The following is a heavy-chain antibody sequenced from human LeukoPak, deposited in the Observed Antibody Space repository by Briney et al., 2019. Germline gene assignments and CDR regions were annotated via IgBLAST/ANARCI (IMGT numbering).Heavy chain of an antibody. CDR2: INHSGST. V-gene: IGHV4-34*01. D-gene: IGHD1-26*01. J-gene: IGHJ5*02. CDR3: ARDWVGARFGQSNWFDP. Sequence: SETLSLTCAVYGGSFSGYYWSWIRQPPGKGLEWIGKINHSGSTNYNPSLKSRVTMSVDTSKNQFSLKLSSVTAADTAVYYCARDWVGARFGQSNWFDPWGQGTLVTVSS. CDR1: GGSFSGYY.